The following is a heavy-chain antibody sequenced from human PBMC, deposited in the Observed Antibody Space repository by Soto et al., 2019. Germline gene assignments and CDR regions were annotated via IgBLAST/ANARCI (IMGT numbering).Heavy chain of an antibody. Sequence: GGSLRLSCAASGFTFSSYDMHWVRQATGKGLEWVSAIGTAGDTYYPGSVKGRFTISRENAKNSLYLQMNSLRAGDTAVYYCARGGRYSSSWAPLSFDPWGQGTLVTVSS. CDR3: ARGGRYSSSWAPLSFDP. CDR2: IGTAGDT. CDR1: GFTFSSYD. V-gene: IGHV3-13*01. J-gene: IGHJ5*02. D-gene: IGHD6-13*01.